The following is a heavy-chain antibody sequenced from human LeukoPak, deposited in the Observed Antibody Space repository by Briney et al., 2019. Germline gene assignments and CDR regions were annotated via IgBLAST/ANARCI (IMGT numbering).Heavy chain of an antibody. J-gene: IGHJ4*02. V-gene: IGHV3-23*01. CDR2: ISGSGDST. CDR3: AKSFRSTSLDY. CDR1: GFTFRSYG. Sequence: GGSLRLSCAASGFTFRSYGMTWVRQAPGKGLEWVSAISGSGDSTYYADSVKGRFTISRDNSRDTLYLQMNSLRAGDTAVYYCAKSFRSTSLDYWGQGTLVTVSS. D-gene: IGHD2-2*01.